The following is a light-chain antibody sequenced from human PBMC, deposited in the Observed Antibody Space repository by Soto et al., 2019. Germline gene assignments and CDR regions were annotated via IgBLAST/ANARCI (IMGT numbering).Light chain of an antibody. CDR1: QSVSSSY. J-gene: IGKJ1*01. Sequence: EIVLTQSPGTLSLSPGERATLSCRASQSVSSSYLAWYQQKPGQAPRLLIYGASSRATGIPDRFSGSGSGTDFTLTISILESDDFAVYYCQQYGSSPRTFGQGTKV. V-gene: IGKV3-20*01. CDR2: GAS. CDR3: QQYGSSPRT.